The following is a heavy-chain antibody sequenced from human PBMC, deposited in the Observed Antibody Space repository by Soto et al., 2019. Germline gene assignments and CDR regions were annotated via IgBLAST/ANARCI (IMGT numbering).Heavy chain of an antibody. CDR3: AQGRGGSGSLTPRVDF. CDR2: ISGGGDTT. CDR1: GFTFNNYA. J-gene: IGHJ4*02. V-gene: IGHV3-23*01. D-gene: IGHD3-10*01. Sequence: EVQLLESGGGLVQPGGSLRLSCAASGFTFNNYAMTWVRQAPGKGLEWVSAISGGGDTTSYADSVKGRFTVSRDGSKNTLYLQMSSLRAEDTAIYYCAQGRGGSGSLTPRVDFWGQGTLVTVSS.